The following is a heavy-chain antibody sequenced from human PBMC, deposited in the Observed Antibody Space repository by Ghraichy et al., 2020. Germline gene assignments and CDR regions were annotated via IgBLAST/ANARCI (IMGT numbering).Heavy chain of an antibody. J-gene: IGHJ4*02. V-gene: IGHV4-34*01. CDR2: INHSGST. CDR1: GGSFSGNY. Sequence: SETLSLTCAVYGGSFSGNYWTWIRQPPGKGLEWIGEINHSGSTNYNPSLKSRVTISVDTSKNQFSLKLISVTAADTAVYYCARGPTHPLGSYLDYWGQGTLVTVSS. D-gene: IGHD1-26*01. CDR3: ARGPTHPLGSYLDY.